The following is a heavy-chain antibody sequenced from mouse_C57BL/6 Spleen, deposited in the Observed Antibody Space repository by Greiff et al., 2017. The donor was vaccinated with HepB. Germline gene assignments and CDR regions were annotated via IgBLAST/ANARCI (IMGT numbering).Heavy chain of an antibody. CDR1: GYTFTDYE. J-gene: IGHJ3*01. D-gene: IGHD2-4*01. CDR2: IDPETGGT. Sequence: VKLVESGAELVRPGASVTLSCKASGYTFTDYEMHWVKQTPVHGLEWIGAIDPETGGTAYNQKFKGKAILTADKSSSTAYMELRSLTSEDSAVYYCTRSHDYVFAYWGQGTLVTVSA. V-gene: IGHV1-15*01. CDR3: TRSHDYVFAY.